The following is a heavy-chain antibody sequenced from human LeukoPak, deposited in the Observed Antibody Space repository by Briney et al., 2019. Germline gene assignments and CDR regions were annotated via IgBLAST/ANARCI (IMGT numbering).Heavy chain of an antibody. Sequence: QPGGSLSLSCAASGFTFSSYAMSWVRQAPGKGLEWVSAISGSGGSTYYADSVKGRFTISRDNSKNTLYLQMNSLRAEDTAVYYCAKSHKEYQLLFTLNYWGQGTLVTVSS. CDR2: ISGSGGST. J-gene: IGHJ4*02. D-gene: IGHD2-2*01. V-gene: IGHV3-23*01. CDR1: GFTFSSYA. CDR3: AKSHKEYQLLFTLNY.